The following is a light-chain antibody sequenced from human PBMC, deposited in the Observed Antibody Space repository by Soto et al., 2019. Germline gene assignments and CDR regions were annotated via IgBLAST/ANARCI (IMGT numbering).Light chain of an antibody. CDR3: QQSYSTPYT. CDR2: TAS. J-gene: IGKJ2*01. CDR1: QTISTY. V-gene: IGKV1-39*01. Sequence: DIQMTQSPSSLSASVGDRVTITCRASQTISTYLNWYQQKPGKAPKLLIYTASSLQSGVPSGFSGSGSGTDFTLTINSLRPEDFATYYCQQSYSTPYTFGQGTKLEIK.